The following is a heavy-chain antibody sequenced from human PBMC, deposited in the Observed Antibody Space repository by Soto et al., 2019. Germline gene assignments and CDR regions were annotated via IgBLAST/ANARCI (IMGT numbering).Heavy chain of an antibody. CDR1: GFTFSSSA. Sequence: GSLRLSCAVSGFTFSSSAMSWVRQAPGKGLEWVSGISRSGGSTYYAASVKGRFTISRDNSQNTLYLQMNSLRAEDTAVYYCAKVKISDDYWGQGTLVTVSS. V-gene: IGHV3-23*01. D-gene: IGHD3-3*01. CDR3: AKVKISDDY. CDR2: ISRSGGST. J-gene: IGHJ4*02.